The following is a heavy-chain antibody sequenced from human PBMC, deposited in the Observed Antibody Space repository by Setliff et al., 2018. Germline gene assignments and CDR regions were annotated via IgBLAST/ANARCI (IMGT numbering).Heavy chain of an antibody. V-gene: IGHV5-10-1*01. CDR3: ARPIESSRWHPFDS. D-gene: IGHD2-2*01. J-gene: IGHJ5*01. Sequence: PGESLKISCRGSGYTFTNYWISWVRQKPGGGLEWMGKVDPSDSYATYGPSFQGHVIISVDTSINTVYLQWSRLEASDSGIYYCARPIESSRWHPFDSWGQGTLVTVSS. CDR1: GYTFTNYW. CDR2: VDPSDSYA.